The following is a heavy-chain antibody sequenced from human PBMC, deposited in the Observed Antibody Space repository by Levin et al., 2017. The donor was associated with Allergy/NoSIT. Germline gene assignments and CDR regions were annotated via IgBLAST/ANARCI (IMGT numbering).Heavy chain of an antibody. Sequence: PGGSLRLSCVASGFTFSTHEMNWVRQAPGKGLEWVSYINSDGSTRHYADSVKGRFTMSRDNAKNSLFLQMNSLRVDDTAGYYCASGRGAIDFWGQGTLVTVSS. CDR3: ASGRGAIDF. CDR2: INSDGSTR. J-gene: IGHJ4*02. D-gene: IGHD1-26*01. CDR1: GFTFSTHE. V-gene: IGHV3-48*03.